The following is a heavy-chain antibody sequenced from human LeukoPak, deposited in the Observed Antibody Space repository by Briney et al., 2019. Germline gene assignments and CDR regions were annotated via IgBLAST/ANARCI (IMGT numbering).Heavy chain of an antibody. D-gene: IGHD3-10*01. CDR1: GGSISSYY. CDR2: LYYSGST. V-gene: IGHV4-59*01. CDR3: ARFSQGVFGWFDP. Sequence: SETLSLTCTVSGGSISSYYWSWIRQPPGKGLEWIGYLYYSGSTNYNPSLQSRVSISADTSKNQFSLKLSSVTAADTAVYYCARFSQGVFGWFDPWGQGTLVTVSS. J-gene: IGHJ5*02.